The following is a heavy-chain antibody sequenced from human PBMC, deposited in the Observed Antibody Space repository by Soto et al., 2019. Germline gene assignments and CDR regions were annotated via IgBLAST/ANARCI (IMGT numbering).Heavy chain of an antibody. D-gene: IGHD2-21*01. CDR1: GFTFSSYG. V-gene: IGHV3-30*18. J-gene: IGHJ6*02. CDR3: AKRVSRRYWVAYYYGMDV. CDR2: ISYDGSNK. Sequence: QVQLVESGGGVVQPGRSLRLSCAASGFTFSSYGMHWVRQAPGKGLEWVAVISYDGSNKYYADSVKGRFTISRDNSKNTLYLQMNSLRAEDTAVYYCAKRVSRRYWVAYYYGMDVWGQGTTVTVSS.